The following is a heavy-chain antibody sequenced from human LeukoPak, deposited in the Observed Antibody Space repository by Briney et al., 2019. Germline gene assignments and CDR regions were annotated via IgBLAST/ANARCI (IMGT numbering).Heavy chain of an antibody. CDR1: GGSINSYY. CDR3: ARDRDSGSYSNRYYFDY. V-gene: IGHV4-4*07. CDR2: IFTSGST. D-gene: IGHD1-26*01. J-gene: IGHJ4*02. Sequence: TASETPSLTCTVSGGSINSYYWSWIRQPAGKGLEWIGRIFTSGSTNYNPSLKSRVTMSVDTSKNQFSLKLNSVTAADTAVYYCARDRDSGSYSNRYYFDYWGQGTLVTVSS.